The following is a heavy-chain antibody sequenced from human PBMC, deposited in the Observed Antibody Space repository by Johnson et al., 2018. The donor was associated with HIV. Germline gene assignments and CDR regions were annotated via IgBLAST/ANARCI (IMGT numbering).Heavy chain of an antibody. V-gene: IGHV3-30-3*01. D-gene: IGHD3-3*01. Sequence: VQLVESGGGVVQPGRSLRLSCAASGFTFSSYAMHWVRQAPGKGLEWVAVISYDGSNKYYADSVKGRFTISRDNSKNTLYLQMNSLKSDDTAMYYCATERGVSEWLRRPFDAFDIWGQGTMVTVSS. CDR1: GFTFSSYA. J-gene: IGHJ3*02. CDR3: ATERGVSEWLRRPFDAFDI. CDR2: ISYDGSNK.